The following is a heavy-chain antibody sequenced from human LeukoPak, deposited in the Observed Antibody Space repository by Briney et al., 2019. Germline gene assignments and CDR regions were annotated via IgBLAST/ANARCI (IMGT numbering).Heavy chain of an antibody. D-gene: IGHD3-10*01. Sequence: PSETLSLTCTVSGGSISSYYWSWIRQPAGKGLEWIGRLYTSGTTNYNPSLKSRVTMSVDTSKNQFSLKLSSVTAADTAVYYCTRGGYFSSAFDSWGQGTLVSVSS. J-gene: IGHJ4*02. CDR2: LYTSGTT. CDR3: TRGGYFSSAFDS. V-gene: IGHV4-4*07. CDR1: GGSISSYY.